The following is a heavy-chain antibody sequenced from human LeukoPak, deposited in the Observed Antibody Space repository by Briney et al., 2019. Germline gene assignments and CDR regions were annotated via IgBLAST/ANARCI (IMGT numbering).Heavy chain of an antibody. CDR2: IWYDGSNK. Sequence: GRSLRLSCAASGFTFSSYGMHWVRQAPGKGLEWVAVIWYDGSNKYYADSVKGRFTISRDNSKNTLYLQMNSLRAEDMAVYYCARERGGSSPAQDYYGMDVWGQGTTVTVSS. D-gene: IGHD3-16*01. CDR3: ARERGGSSPAQDYYGMDV. CDR1: GFTFSSYG. J-gene: IGHJ6*02. V-gene: IGHV3-33*01.